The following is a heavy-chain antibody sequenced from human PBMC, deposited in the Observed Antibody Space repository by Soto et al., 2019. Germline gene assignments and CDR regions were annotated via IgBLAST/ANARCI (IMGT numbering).Heavy chain of an antibody. D-gene: IGHD2-2*02. CDR3: AKMGFCTSATCYTYFDH. V-gene: IGHV3-23*01. J-gene: IGHJ4*02. Sequence: SLRLSCAASEFPFSSFAMSWVRQAPGKGLEWVSGISGSGAHTYYADSVKGRFTVSRDNSENTLHLQMNSLRAEDTAVYYCAKMGFCTSATCYTYFDHWGQGALVTVSS. CDR2: ISGSGAHT. CDR1: EFPFSSFA.